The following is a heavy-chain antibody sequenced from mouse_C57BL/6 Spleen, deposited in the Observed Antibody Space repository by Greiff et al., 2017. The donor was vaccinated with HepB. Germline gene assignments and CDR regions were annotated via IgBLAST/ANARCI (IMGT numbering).Heavy chain of an antibody. CDR3: ARLGTTVVATDYFDY. CDR1: GYTFTSYW. J-gene: IGHJ2*01. CDR2: IDPNSGGT. D-gene: IGHD1-1*01. V-gene: IGHV1-72*01. Sequence: QVQLKQPGAELVKPGASVKLSCKASGYTFTSYWMHWVKQRPGRGLEWIGRIDPNSGGTKYNEKFKSKATLTVDKPSSTAYMQLSSLTSEDSAVYYCARLGTTVVATDYFDYWGQGTTLTVSS.